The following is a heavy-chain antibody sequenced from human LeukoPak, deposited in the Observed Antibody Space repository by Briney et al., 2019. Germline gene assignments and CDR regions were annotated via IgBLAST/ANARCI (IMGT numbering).Heavy chain of an antibody. CDR3: ARGVYSSSWTPVDY. D-gene: IGHD6-13*01. Sequence: PGGSLRLSCAASGFTFSSYAMHWVRQAPGKGLEWVAVISYDGSNKYYADSVKGRFTISRDNSKNTLYLQMNSLRAEDTAVYYCARGVYSSSWTPVDYWGQGTLVTVSS. J-gene: IGHJ4*02. CDR1: GFTFSSYA. V-gene: IGHV3-30*04. CDR2: ISYDGSNK.